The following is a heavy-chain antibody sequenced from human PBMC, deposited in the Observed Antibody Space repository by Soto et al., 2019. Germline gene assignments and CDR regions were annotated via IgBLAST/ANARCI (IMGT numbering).Heavy chain of an antibody. CDR2: ISWNSGSI. J-gene: IGHJ5*02. CDR1: GFTFDDYA. CDR3: AKVCYDFCFVYRTPYDS. Sequence: GGSLRLSCAASGFTFDDYAMHWVRQAPGKGLEWVSGISWNSGSIGYADSVKGRFTISRDNSKNTLYLQMNSLRAEDTAVYYCAKVCYDFCFVYRTPYDSCGLRSSVTFSS. V-gene: IGHV3-9*01. D-gene: IGHD3-3*01.